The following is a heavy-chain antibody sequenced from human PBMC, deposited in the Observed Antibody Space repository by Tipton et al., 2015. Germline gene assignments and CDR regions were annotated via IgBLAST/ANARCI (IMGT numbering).Heavy chain of an antibody. J-gene: IGHJ6*02. CDR3: ARLIEADYVWGSHRFTGYYGMDV. D-gene: IGHD3-16*02. CDR2: MNPNSGDT. CDR1: GYTFTSYD. V-gene: IGHV1-8*01. Sequence: QVQLVQSGAEVMKPGASVKVSCKASGYTFTSYDINWVRQATGQGLEWMGWMNPNSGDTGFAQKFQGRVTMTRNTSISTAYVELSSLRSEDTAVYYCARLIEADYVWGSHRFTGYYGMDVWGQGTTVTVSS.